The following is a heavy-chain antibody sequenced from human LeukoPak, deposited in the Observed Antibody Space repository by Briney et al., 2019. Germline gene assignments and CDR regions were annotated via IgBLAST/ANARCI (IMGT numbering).Heavy chain of an antibody. CDR2: ISSSGSTI. D-gene: IGHD6-19*01. J-gene: IGHJ6*02. V-gene: IGHV3-11*01. Sequence: GGSLRLSCAASGFTFSDYHMSWIRQAPGKGLEWVSYISSSGSTIYYADSVKGRFTISRDNAKNSLYLQMNSLRAEDTAVYYCARDYMGIAVAGHYYYYGMDVWGQGTTVTVSS. CDR1: GFTFSDYH. CDR3: ARDYMGIAVAGHYYYYGMDV.